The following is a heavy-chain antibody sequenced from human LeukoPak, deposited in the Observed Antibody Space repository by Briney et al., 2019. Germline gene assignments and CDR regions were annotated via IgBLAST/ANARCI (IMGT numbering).Heavy chain of an antibody. V-gene: IGHV5-51*01. D-gene: IGHD2-2*01. CDR1: GYSFTSYW. CDR2: IYPGDSDT. J-gene: IGHJ3*02. Sequence: HGESLKISCKGSGYSFTSYWIGWVRQMPGKGLEWMGIIYPGDSDTRYSPSFQGQVTISADKSISTAYLQWSSLKASDTAMYYCASRRSVVPAAFPDAFDIWGQGTMVTVSS. CDR3: ASRRSVVPAAFPDAFDI.